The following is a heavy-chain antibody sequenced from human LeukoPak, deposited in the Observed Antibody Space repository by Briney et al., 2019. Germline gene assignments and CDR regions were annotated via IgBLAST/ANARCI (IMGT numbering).Heavy chain of an antibody. CDR1: GYTFTGYG. CDR2: ISAYNGNT. D-gene: IGHD5-12*01. V-gene: IGHV1-18*01. J-gene: IGHJ4*02. Sequence: ASVKVSCKASGYTFTGYGISWVRQAPGQGLEWMGWISAYNGNTNYAQKLQGRVTMTTDTSTSTAYMELRSLRSDDTAVYYCARKVSLGYSGYDFDYWGQGTLVTVSS. CDR3: ARKVSLGYSGYDFDY.